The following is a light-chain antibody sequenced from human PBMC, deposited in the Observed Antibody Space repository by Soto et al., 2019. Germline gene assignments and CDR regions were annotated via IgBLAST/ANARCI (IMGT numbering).Light chain of an antibody. V-gene: IGKV3-11*01. CDR3: QHGT. CDR2: DAS. Sequence: EIVLTQSPATLSLSPGERATLSCRASQSVSSYLAWYQQKPGQAPRLLIYDASNRATGIPARFSGSGSGTDFTLTISSLEPDDFATYYCQHGTFGQGTKVEIK. CDR1: QSVSSY. J-gene: IGKJ1*01.